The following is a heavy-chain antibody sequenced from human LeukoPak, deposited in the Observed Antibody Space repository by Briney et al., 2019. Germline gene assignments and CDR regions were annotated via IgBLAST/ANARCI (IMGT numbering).Heavy chain of an antibody. J-gene: IGHJ5*02. Sequence: SETLSLTCTVSGVSITTSSYYWGWIRQPPGKGLEWIGSIYYSGSTYYNPSLKSRVTISVDTSKNQFSLKLSSVTAADTAVYYCARLLRFSNWFDPWGQGTLVTVSS. D-gene: IGHD3-3*01. V-gene: IGHV4-39*01. CDR2: IYYSGST. CDR1: GVSITTSSYY. CDR3: ARLLRFSNWFDP.